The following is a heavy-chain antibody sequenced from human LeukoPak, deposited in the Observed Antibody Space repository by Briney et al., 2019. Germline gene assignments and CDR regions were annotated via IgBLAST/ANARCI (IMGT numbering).Heavy chain of an antibody. CDR2: ISAYNGNT. CDR3: ARVLWFGELNRYYYMDV. J-gene: IGHJ6*03. CDR1: GYTFTSYG. V-gene: IGHV1-18*01. Sequence: GASVKVSCKASGYTFTSYGISWVRQAPGQGLEWMGWISAYNGNTNYAQKLQGRVTMTTDTSTSTAYMELRSLRSDDTAVYYCARVLWFGELNRYYYMDVWGKGTTVTISS. D-gene: IGHD3-10*01.